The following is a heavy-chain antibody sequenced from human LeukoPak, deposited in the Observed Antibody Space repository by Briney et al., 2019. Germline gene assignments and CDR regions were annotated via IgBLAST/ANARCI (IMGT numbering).Heavy chain of an antibody. J-gene: IGHJ5*02. V-gene: IGHV4-39*07. D-gene: IGHD3-10*01. CDR1: GGSISSSSYY. CDR2: VYYSGST. Sequence: SETLSLTCTVSGGSISSSSYYWGWIRQPPGKGLEWIGSVYYSGSTYYNPSLKSRVTISVDTSKNQFSLKLSSVTAADTAVYYCARGAGSGSLKFDPWGQGTLVTVSS. CDR3: ARGAGSGSLKFDP.